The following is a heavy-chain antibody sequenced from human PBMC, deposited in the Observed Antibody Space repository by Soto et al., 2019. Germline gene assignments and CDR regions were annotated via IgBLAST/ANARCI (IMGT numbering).Heavy chain of an antibody. CDR1: GYTFTSYT. V-gene: IGHV1-3*01. CDR2: INAGNGNT. CDR3: ASGGSFYWYFDL. D-gene: IGHD1-26*01. Sequence: QVQLVQSGAEVKKPGASVKVSCKASGYTFTSYTMHWVRQAPGQRLEWMGWINAGNGNTKYSQKFQSRVTITRDTSASTAYLGLSSLRSEDTAVYCCASGGSFYWYFDLWGRSTLVTVSS. J-gene: IGHJ2*01.